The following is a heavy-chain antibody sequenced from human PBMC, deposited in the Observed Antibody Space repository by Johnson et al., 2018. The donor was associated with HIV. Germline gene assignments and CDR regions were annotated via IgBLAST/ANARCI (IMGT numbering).Heavy chain of an antibody. CDR2: ISTTGSNI. V-gene: IGHV3-11*04. CDR3: ARDRRPYYYDSSGYDAFDI. Sequence: QVQLVESGGDLVKPGGSLRLSCAASGFTFSDNYMSWIRQAPGKGLEWLSYISTTGSNIYYADSVKGRFTISRDNSKKTLYLQMNSLRAEDTAVYYCARDRRPYYYDSSGYDAFDIWGQGTMVTVSS. CDR1: GFTFSDNY. J-gene: IGHJ3*02. D-gene: IGHD3-22*01.